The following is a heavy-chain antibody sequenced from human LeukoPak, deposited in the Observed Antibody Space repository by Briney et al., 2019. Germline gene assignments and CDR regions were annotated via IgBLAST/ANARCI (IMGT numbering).Heavy chain of an antibody. V-gene: IGHV5-51*01. D-gene: IGHD3-22*01. CDR2: VYPGDSDA. J-gene: IGHJ4*02. CDR1: GYKFTNYW. Sequence: GESLKISCKGSGYKFTNYWIGWVRRMPGKGLEWMGSVYPGDSDARYSPSFQGQVTVSADRSISTAYLQWSSLKASDTAMYYCARQFYYDRSGFFEGAYWGQGSLVTVSS. CDR3: ARQFYYDRSGFFEGAY.